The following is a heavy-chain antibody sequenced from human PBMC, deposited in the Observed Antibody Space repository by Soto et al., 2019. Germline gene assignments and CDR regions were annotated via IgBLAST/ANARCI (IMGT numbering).Heavy chain of an antibody. V-gene: IGHV1-46*01. D-gene: IGHD6-13*01. J-gene: IGHJ4*02. CDR1: GYTFTSYY. CDR2: INPSGGST. CDR3: ARVSSWSCFDY. Sequence: QVQLVQSGAEVKKPGASVKVSCKASGYTFTSYYMHWVRQAPGQGLEWMGIINPSGGSTTYAQKFQGRVTMTRETSTSTVDMELSSLRSEDTAVYYCARVSSWSCFDYWGQGTLVTVSS.